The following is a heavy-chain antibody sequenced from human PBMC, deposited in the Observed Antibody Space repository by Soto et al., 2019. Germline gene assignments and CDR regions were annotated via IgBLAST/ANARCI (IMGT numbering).Heavy chain of an antibody. D-gene: IGHD2-21*02. CDR2: IITIFGTT. CDR1: GGTFSNYP. J-gene: IGHJ4*02. Sequence: VQLVQSGAEVKKPGSSVKVSCKASGGTFSNYPFIWVRQAPGQGLDWMGGIITIFGTTDYGQRFQGRVTITADESTYTAYMELSRLRSADTAVYYCARGLYGGGGCYSHFDYWGQGTLVTVSS. V-gene: IGHV1-69*01. CDR3: ARGLYGGGGCYSHFDY.